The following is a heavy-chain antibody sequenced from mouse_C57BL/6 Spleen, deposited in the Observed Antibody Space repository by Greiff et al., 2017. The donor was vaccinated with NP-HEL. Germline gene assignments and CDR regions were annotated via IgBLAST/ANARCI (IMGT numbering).Heavy chain of an antibody. V-gene: IGHV3-6*01. CDR2: ISYDGSN. CDR3: ARLGGYFDY. Sequence: EVKLQESGPGLVKPSQSLSLTCSVTGYSITSGYYWNWIRQFPGNKLEWMGYISYDGSNNYNPSLKNRISITRDTSKNQFFLKLNSVTTEDTATYYCARLGGYFDYWGQGTTLTVSS. CDR1: GYSITSGYY. J-gene: IGHJ2*01. D-gene: IGHD4-1*01.